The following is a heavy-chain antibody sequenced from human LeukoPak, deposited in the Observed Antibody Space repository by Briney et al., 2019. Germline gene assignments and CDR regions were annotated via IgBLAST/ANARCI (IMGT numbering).Heavy chain of an antibody. V-gene: IGHV4-59*08. CDR3: ARQLLADFDY. Sequence: SETLSLTCTVSGGSISSYYWSWIRQPPGKGLEWIGYIYYSGSTYYNPSLKSRVTISVDTSKNQFSLKLSSVTAADTAVYYCARQLLADFDYWGQGTLVTVSS. CDR2: IYYSGST. CDR1: GGSISSYY. J-gene: IGHJ4*02.